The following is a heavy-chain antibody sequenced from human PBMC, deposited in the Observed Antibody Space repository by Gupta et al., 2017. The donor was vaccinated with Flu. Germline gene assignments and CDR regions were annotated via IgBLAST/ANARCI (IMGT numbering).Heavy chain of an antibody. CDR2: ISGSGGST. V-gene: IGHV3-23*01. J-gene: IGHJ4*02. CDR3: AKDDGDIVVVPAAIGSYFDY. D-gene: IGHD2-2*02. CDR1: GFTFSSYA. Sequence: EVQLLESGGGLVQPGGSLRLSCAASGFTFSSYAMSWVRQAPGKGLEWVSAISGSGGSTYYADSVKGRFTISRDNSKNTLYLQMNSLRAEDTAVYYCAKDDGDIVVVPAAIGSYFDYWGQGTLVTVSS.